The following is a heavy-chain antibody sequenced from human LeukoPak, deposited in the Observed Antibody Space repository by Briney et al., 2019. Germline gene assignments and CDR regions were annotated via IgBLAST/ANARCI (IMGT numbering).Heavy chain of an antibody. CDR2: ISGRSSHI. D-gene: IGHD3-16*01. V-gene: IGHV3-21*01. CDR3: GRTFPPLRTSSAGDL. Sequence: GGSLRLSCSASGFSFSDYDMNWVRQAPGKGLEWVSAISGRSSHIYYGESVKGRFTISRDNAKNSLYLQMDSLGVEDTAVYYCGRTFPPLRTSSAGDLWGQGTLVIVSS. CDR1: GFSFSDYD. J-gene: IGHJ1*01.